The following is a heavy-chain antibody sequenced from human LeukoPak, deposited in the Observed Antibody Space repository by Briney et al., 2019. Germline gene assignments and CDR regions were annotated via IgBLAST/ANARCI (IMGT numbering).Heavy chain of an antibody. J-gene: IGHJ6*03. CDR3: ARLKRLILDSYYYYYMDV. V-gene: IGHV1-46*01. Sequence: ASVKVPCKASGYTFTSYYMHWVRQAPGQRLEWMGIINPSGGSTSYAQKFQGRVTMTRDTSTSPVYMELSSLRSEDTAVYYCARLKRLILDSYYYYYMDVWGKGTTVTISS. D-gene: IGHD3/OR15-3a*01. CDR1: GYTFTSYY. CDR2: INPSGGST.